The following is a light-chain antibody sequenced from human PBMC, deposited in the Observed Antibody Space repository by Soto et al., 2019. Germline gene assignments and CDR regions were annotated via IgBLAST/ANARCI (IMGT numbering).Light chain of an antibody. Sequence: EIVLTQSPGTLSLSSGERATLSCRASQSVRSNYLAWYQQKPGQAPRLLIYGASSRATSIPDRFGGSGSGTDFTLTISRLAPEDFAVYYCQQYASSPLTFGGGTKVEIK. CDR1: QSVRSNY. J-gene: IGKJ4*01. V-gene: IGKV3-20*01. CDR2: GAS. CDR3: QQYASSPLT.